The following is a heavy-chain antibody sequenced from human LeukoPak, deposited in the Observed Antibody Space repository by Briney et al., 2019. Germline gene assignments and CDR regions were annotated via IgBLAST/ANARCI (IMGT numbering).Heavy chain of an antibody. V-gene: IGHV3-53*01. J-gene: IGHJ4*02. D-gene: IGHD3-10*01. CDR1: GFTVSSNY. Sequence: GGSLRLSCAASGFTVSSNYMSWVRQAPGKGLEWVSVIYSGGSTYYADSVKGRFTISRDNSKNTLYLQMNSLRAEDTAVYYCARAFGVHALTHWGQGTLVTVSS. CDR3: ARAFGVHALTH. CDR2: IYSGGST.